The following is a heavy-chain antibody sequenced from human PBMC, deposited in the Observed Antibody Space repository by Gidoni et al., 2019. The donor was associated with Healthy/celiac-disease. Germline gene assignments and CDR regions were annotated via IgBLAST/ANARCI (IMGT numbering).Heavy chain of an antibody. D-gene: IGHD5-18*01. J-gene: IGHJ6*02. CDR1: GGTFSSYA. CDR3: ARVVDTAMVTGPYYYYGMDV. CDR2: IIPIFGTA. Sequence: QVQLVQSGAEVKKPGSSVKVSCKASGGTFSSYAISWVRQAPGQGLEWMGGIIPIFGTANYAQKFQGRVTITADESTSTAYMELSSLRSEDTAVYYCARVVDTAMVTGPYYYYGMDVWGQGTTVTVSS. V-gene: IGHV1-69*01.